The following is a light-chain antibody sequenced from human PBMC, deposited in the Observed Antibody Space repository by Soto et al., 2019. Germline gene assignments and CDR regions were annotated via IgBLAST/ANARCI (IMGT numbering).Light chain of an antibody. CDR3: NSYSSTNFYV. CDR1: FSDIAVFNY. Sequence: QSVLAHPASVCGSPGQSITISCTGSFSDIAVFNYVSWYQQYPGRAPKLLIYQVTSWASGVSHRFSGSKSGNTASLTISGLQPEDQAEYYCNSYSSTNFYVFGTGTKVTVL. CDR2: QVT. J-gene: IGLJ1*01. V-gene: IGLV2-14*01.